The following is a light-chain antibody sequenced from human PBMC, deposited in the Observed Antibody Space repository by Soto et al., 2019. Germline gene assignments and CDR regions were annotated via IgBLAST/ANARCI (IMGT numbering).Light chain of an antibody. CDR3: QQYGSSPRT. CDR1: QSVSSSY. V-gene: IGKV3-20*01. Sequence: EIVLTQSPGTLSLSPGERATLSCRASQSVSSSYLAWYQQKPGQAPRLLIYGASSRATGIPDRFSGSGYGTEFTLTISRLEPEDFAMYYCQQYGSSPRTFGPGTKVEIK. J-gene: IGKJ1*01. CDR2: GAS.